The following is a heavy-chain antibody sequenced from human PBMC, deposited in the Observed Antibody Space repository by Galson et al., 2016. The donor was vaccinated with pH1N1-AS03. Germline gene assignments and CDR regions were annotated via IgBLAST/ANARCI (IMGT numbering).Heavy chain of an antibody. CDR2: INTDGSST. CDR3: ARGSDDYIWGGYSGDY. V-gene: IGHV3-74*01. D-gene: IGHD3-16*01. J-gene: IGHJ4*02. CDR1: GFSIRTYW. Sequence: SLRLSCAGSGFSIRTYWMHWVRQVPGKGLVWVSRINTDGSSTNYADSVKGRFTISRGNAKNTLYLQVNSLGAEDTAFYYCARGSDDYIWGGYSGDYWSQGILVTVSS.